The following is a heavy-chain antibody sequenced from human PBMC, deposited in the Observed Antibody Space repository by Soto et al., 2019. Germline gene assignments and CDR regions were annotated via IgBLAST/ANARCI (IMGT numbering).Heavy chain of an antibody. CDR1: GFSLNTSGMC. CDR3: ARRSSVFRSSWPPEAFDP. J-gene: IGHJ5*02. V-gene: IGHV2-70*01. Sequence: SGPTLVNPTQTLTLTCTVSGFSLNTSGMCVSWIRQPPGKALEWLALIDWDDDKYYTTSLKTRLTISKDTSKNQVVLTMTNMDPVDTATYYCARRSSVFRSSWPPEAFDPRAQRTLVPVSS. CDR2: IDWDDDK. D-gene: IGHD6-13*01.